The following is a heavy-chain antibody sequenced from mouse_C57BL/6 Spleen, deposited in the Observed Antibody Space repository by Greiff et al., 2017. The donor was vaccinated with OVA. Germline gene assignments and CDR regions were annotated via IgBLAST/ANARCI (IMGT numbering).Heavy chain of an antibody. CDR1: GYTFTEYT. J-gene: IGHJ4*01. Sequence: VQLQQSGAELVKPGASVKLSCKASGYTFTEYTIHWVKQRSGQGLEWIGWFYPGSGSIKYNEKFKDKATLTADKSSSTVYMELSRLTSEDSAVYFWAGHEDGYYSNSYYAMDYWGQGTSVTVSS. CDR3: AGHEDGYYSNSYYAMDY. CDR2: FYPGSGSI. V-gene: IGHV1-62-2*01. D-gene: IGHD2-5*01.